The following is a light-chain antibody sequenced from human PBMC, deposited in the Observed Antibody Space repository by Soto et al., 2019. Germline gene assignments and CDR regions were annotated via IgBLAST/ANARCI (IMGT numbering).Light chain of an antibody. CDR1: QSVLYSSNNRNY. CDR2: WAS. CDR3: HQYFITPHT. V-gene: IGKV4-1*01. J-gene: IGKJ2*01. Sequence: DVVMTQSPDSLAVSLGERATINCKSSQSVLYSSNNRNYLAWYQQKPGQPPKLLIYWASTRESGVPDRFSGSGSETDFTLTISSLQAEDVAVYFCHQYFITPHTFRRGTNLEI.